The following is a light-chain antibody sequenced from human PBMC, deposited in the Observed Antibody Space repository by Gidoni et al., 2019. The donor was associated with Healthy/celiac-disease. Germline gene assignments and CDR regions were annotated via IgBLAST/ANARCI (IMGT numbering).Light chain of an antibody. CDR2: DAS. Sequence: EIVLTQSPATLSLSPGERATLSCRASHSVSNYLAWYQQKPGQAPRLLIYDASNRATGSPARFSGSGSGTDFTLTISSLEPEDFAVYYCQHLTFXPXTKVDIK. CDR1: HSVSNY. V-gene: IGKV3-11*01. J-gene: IGKJ3*01. CDR3: QHLT.